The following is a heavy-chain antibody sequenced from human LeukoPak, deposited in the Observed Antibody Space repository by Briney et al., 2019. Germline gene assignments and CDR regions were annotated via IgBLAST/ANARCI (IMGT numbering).Heavy chain of an antibody. D-gene: IGHD5-18*01. J-gene: IGHJ4*02. CDR1: GFSLRPSGVG. CDR2: IYWDDDK. Sequence: SGPTLVNPTQTLTLTCTFSGFSLRPSGVGVAWIRQPPGKALEWLALIYWDDDKRYSPSLKSRLTITTDTSKNQVVLTMTNMDPVDTATYYCAHSQWIQDYFDYWGQGTLVTVSS. CDR3: AHSQWIQDYFDY. V-gene: IGHV2-5*02.